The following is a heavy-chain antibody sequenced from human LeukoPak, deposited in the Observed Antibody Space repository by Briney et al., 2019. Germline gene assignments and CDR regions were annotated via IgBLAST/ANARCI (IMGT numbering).Heavy chain of an antibody. D-gene: IGHD2-2*01. Sequence: GGSLRLSCAASGFTFSSYAMSWVRQAPGKGLEWVSAISGSGGSTYYADSVKGRFTISRDNSKNTLYLQMNSLRAEDTAVYYCAKDRGDLGYCSSTSCSHWYFDLWGRGTLVTVSS. J-gene: IGHJ2*01. CDR2: ISGSGGST. CDR1: GFTFSSYA. CDR3: AKDRGDLGYCSSTSCSHWYFDL. V-gene: IGHV3-23*01.